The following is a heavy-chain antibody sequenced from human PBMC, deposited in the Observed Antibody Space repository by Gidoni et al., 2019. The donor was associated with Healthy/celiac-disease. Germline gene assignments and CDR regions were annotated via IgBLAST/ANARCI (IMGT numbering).Heavy chain of an antibody. V-gene: IGHV3-30*18. CDR2: IAYDGSNK. CDR1: GFTFSSYG. CDR3: AKWGSRGDLGDY. Sequence: QVQLVESGGGVVQPGRSLRLSCAASGFTFSSYGMHWVRQAPGKGLEGMAVIAYDGSNKYYADNVKGRFTISRDNNKNTLYLQMNSLRAEDTDVYYCAKWGSRGDLGDYWGQGTLVTVSS. J-gene: IGHJ4*02. D-gene: IGHD2-21*02.